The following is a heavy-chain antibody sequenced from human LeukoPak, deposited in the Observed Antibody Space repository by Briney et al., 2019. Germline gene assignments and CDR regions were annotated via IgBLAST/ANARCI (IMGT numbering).Heavy chain of an antibody. V-gene: IGHV3-23*01. CDR2: ITDSGGYT. Sequence: PGGSLRLSCAASGFTFTNYAMSWVRQAPGKGLEWVSVITDSGGYTNYADSVKGRFTISRDNSKDTLYLQMNSLRAEDTALYYCAKSPRGLWFGPSEAFDIWGPGTMVTVSS. J-gene: IGHJ3*02. CDR1: GFTFTNYA. D-gene: IGHD3-10*01. CDR3: AKSPRGLWFGPSEAFDI.